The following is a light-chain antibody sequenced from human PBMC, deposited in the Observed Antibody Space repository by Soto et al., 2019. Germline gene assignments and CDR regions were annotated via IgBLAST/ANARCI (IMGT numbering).Light chain of an antibody. CDR2: AAS. V-gene: IGKV1-39*01. Sequence: DIQMTQSPSSLSASVGDRVTITCRASQSISSYLTWYQQKPGKAPKLLIYAASSLQSGVPSRFSGSGSGTDFTLTIISLQPEDFATYYCQQSYSTPRTFGQGTKVEIK. CDR1: QSISSY. CDR3: QQSYSTPRT. J-gene: IGKJ1*01.